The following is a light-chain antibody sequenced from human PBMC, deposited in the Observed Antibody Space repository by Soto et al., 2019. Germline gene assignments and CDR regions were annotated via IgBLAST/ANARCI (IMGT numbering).Light chain of an antibody. CDR3: SSYTTITTFL. Sequence: QSALTQPASVSGSRGQSITISCTGTSSDVGAYNYVSWYQQHPGKAPKLLISEVNNRPSGISNRFSGSKSGNTASLTISGLQAEDEADYYCSSYTTITTFLFGGGTKLIVL. J-gene: IGLJ2*01. CDR1: SSDVGAYNY. V-gene: IGLV2-14*01. CDR2: EVN.